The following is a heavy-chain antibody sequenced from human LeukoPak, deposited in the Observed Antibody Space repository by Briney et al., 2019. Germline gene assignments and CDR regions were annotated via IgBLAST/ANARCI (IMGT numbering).Heavy chain of an antibody. CDR3: AREGAGYYYDSSGYPLRPFDY. CDR1: GGSISSYY. CDR2: IYTSGST. Sequence: SETLSLTCTVSGGSISSYYWSWIRQPAGKGLEWIGRIYTSGSTNYNPSLKSRVTMSVDTSKNQFSLKLSSVTAADTAVYYCAREGAGYYYDSSGYPLRPFDYWGQGTLVTVSS. V-gene: IGHV4-4*07. D-gene: IGHD3-22*01. J-gene: IGHJ4*02.